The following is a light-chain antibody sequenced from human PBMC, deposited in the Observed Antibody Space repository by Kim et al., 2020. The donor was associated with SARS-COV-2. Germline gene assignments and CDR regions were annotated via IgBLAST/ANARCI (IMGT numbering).Light chain of an antibody. J-gene: IGLJ1*01. CDR1: TSDVGKFDL. CDR2: GVS. CDR3: YSYAGSSTFV. V-gene: IGLV2-23*02. Sequence: QSALTQPASVSGPPGQSVTISCTGTTSDVGKFDLVSWYQQHPDKAPTLILYGVSQRPSGVSDRFSGSKSGNTASLTISGLQAEDEADYYCYSYAGSSTFVFGSGTQLTVL.